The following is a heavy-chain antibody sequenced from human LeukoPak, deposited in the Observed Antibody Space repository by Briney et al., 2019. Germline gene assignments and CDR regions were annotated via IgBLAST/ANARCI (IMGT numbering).Heavy chain of an antibody. CDR1: GGSFSGYH. Sequence: SETLSLTCAVHGGSFSGYHWNWIRQSPSKGLEWIGEINDRGRTNYNPSLESRVTLSVDTSKKEFSLKLSAVTAADTAVYYCARDPTTVTSVPYYFDFWGQGALVSVSS. D-gene: IGHD4-17*01. CDR2: INDRGRT. J-gene: IGHJ4*02. V-gene: IGHV4-34*01. CDR3: ARDPTTVTSVPYYFDF.